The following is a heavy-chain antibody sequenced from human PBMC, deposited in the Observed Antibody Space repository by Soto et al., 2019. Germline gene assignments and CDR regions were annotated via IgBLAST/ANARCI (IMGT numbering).Heavy chain of an antibody. D-gene: IGHD5-12*01. V-gene: IGHV1-69*01. CDR2: IIPIFGTA. CDR3: ARARARGLATTQFDY. Sequence: QVQLVQSGAEVKKPGSSVKVSCKASGGTFSSYAISGVRQAPGQGLEWMGGIIPIFGTANYAQKFQGRVTITADESTSTAYRELSSLRSEDTAVYYCARARARGLATTQFDYWGQGTLVTVSS. CDR1: GGTFSSYA. J-gene: IGHJ4*02.